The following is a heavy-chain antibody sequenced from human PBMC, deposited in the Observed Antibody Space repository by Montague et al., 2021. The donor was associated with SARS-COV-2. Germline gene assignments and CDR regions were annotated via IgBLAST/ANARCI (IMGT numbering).Heavy chain of an antibody. J-gene: IGHJ5*02. D-gene: IGHD3-3*01. CDR3: ARDRRFLEWLPTLGCFDP. CDR1: GFTFSSYW. V-gene: IGHV3-7*01. Sequence: SLRLSCAASGFTFSSYWMSWVRQAPGKGLEWVANIKQDGSERYYVDSVKGRFTISRDNAKNSLYLQMNSLRAEDTAVYYCARDRRFLEWLPTLGCFDPWGQGTLVTVSS. CDR2: IKQDGSER.